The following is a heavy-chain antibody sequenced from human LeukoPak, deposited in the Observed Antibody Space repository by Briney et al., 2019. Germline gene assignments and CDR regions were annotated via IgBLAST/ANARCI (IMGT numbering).Heavy chain of an antibody. Sequence: PSETLSLTCTVPGGSISSYYWSWLRQPPGKGLEWLGYIYYSGSTNYNPSLKSRVTISVDTSKNQFSLKLSSVTAADTAVYYCARYGGSGSYYYYFDYWGQGTLVTVSS. CDR3: ARYGGSGSYYYYFDY. CDR2: IYYSGST. D-gene: IGHD3-10*01. V-gene: IGHV4-59*01. J-gene: IGHJ4*02. CDR1: GGSISSYY.